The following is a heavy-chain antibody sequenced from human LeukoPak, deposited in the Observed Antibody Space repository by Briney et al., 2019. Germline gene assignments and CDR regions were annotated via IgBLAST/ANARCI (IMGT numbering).Heavy chain of an antibody. CDR3: ARVYYDSSGYFAFDY. CDR2: IYYSWST. Sequence: SETLSLTCTFSGGSISSYYWSWIRQPPGKGLEWIWYIYYSWSTNYNPSLKSRVTISVDTCKNQFSLKLSSVTAAAMDVYYCARVYYDSSGYFAFDYWGQGTLVTVSS. J-gene: IGHJ4*02. D-gene: IGHD3-22*01. V-gene: IGHV4-59*01. CDR1: GGSISSYY.